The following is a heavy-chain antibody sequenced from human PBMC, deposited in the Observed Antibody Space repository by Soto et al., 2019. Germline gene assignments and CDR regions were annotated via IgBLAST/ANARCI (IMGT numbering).Heavy chain of an antibody. Sequence: GGSLRLSCEVSGFTFSTYAMSWVRQAPGKGLEWVSAISGSGGSTYYTDSVKGRFTISRDNSKNTLYLHMHTLRAEDPALYYCALRKTGSYFDGWGQGSLVTVSA. CDR1: GFTFSTYA. CDR2: ISGSGGST. J-gene: IGHJ4*02. V-gene: IGHV3-23*01. D-gene: IGHD1-26*01. CDR3: ALRKTGSYFDG.